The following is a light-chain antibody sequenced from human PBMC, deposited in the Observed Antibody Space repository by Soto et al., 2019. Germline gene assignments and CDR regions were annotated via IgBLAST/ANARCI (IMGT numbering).Light chain of an antibody. CDR3: QQHNYWPS. Sequence: EIVMTQSPVTLSVSPGERATLSCRASQSVGSNLAWYQQKPAQAPRLLLYGASTTATGIPGRCSGSGSGTEFTLNITCLQSEDFAVYYGQQHNYWPSFGQGTKLEFK. V-gene: IGKV3-15*01. J-gene: IGKJ2*01. CDR2: GAS. CDR1: QSVGSN.